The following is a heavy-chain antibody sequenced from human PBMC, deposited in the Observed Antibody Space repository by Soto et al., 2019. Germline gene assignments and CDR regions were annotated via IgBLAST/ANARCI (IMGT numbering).Heavy chain of an antibody. CDR3: ASVFTMVRGVIMGKWFDP. D-gene: IGHD3-10*01. J-gene: IGHJ5*02. CDR1: GGSISSYY. CDR2: IYYSGST. Sequence: SETLSLTCTVSGGSISSYYCSWIRQPPWKGLEWIGYIYYSGSTNYNPSLKSRVTISVDTSKNQFSLKLSSVTAADTAVYYCASVFTMVRGVIMGKWFDPWGQGILITVSS. V-gene: IGHV4-59*01.